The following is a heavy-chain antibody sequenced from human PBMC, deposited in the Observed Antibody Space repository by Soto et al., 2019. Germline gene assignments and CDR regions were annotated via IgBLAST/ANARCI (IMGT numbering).Heavy chain of an antibody. D-gene: IGHD1-7*01. J-gene: IGHJ3*01. CDR1: EFTFRSYW. Sequence: GSLRLSCAASEFTFRSYWMHWVRQSPGKGLVWVSRISGDGSSTTYADSVGGRFTISRDNAKNTVYLQMDSLRAEDTAVYYCARSLPGTYGAFDLWGQGTMVTVSS. CDR3: ARSLPGTYGAFDL. CDR2: ISGDGSST. V-gene: IGHV3-74*01.